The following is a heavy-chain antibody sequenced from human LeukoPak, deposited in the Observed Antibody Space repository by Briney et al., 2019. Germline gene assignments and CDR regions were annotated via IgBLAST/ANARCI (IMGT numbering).Heavy chain of an antibody. Sequence: PGGSLRLSCAASGFTFSTFAMSWVRQAPGKGLERVSVMSGSGGSGTYYADSVKGRFTISRDNSKNTLFLEMNSLRAEDTAVYYGARKEYSGFWFFDLWGRGTLVTVSS. CDR3: ARKEYSGFWFFDL. CDR2: MSGSGGSGT. D-gene: IGHD5-12*01. V-gene: IGHV3-23*01. CDR1: GFTFSTFA. J-gene: IGHJ2*01.